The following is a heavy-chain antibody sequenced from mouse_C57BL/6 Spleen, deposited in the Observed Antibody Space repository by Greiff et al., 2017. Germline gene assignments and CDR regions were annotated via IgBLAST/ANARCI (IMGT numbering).Heavy chain of an antibody. Sequence: QVQLQQPGAELVKPGASVKLSCKASGYTFTSYWMQWVKQRPGQGLEWIGEIDPSDSYTNYNQKFKGKATLTVDTSSSTAYMQRSSLTSEDSAVYYCARGRLRPHYYAMDYWGQGTSVTVSS. CDR2: IDPSDSYT. J-gene: IGHJ4*01. V-gene: IGHV1-50*01. D-gene: IGHD2-4*01. CDR1: GYTFTSYW. CDR3: ARGRLRPHYYAMDY.